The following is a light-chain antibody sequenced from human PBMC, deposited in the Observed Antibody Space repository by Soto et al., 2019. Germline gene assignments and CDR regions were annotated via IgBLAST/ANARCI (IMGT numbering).Light chain of an antibody. Sequence: DIQMTQSPSSLPASVGDRVTITCRASQSITSSLNWYYQKPGKGPKVLIYAASSLQGGVPSRFSGSGSGTDFTLTISSLQPEDVATYYCQQSHTTPWTFGQGTKVEIK. CDR1: QSITSS. CDR3: QQSHTTPWT. CDR2: AAS. V-gene: IGKV1-39*01. J-gene: IGKJ1*01.